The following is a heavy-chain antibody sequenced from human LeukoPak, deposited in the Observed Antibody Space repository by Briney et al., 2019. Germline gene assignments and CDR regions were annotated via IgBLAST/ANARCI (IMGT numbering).Heavy chain of an antibody. CDR2: INPNSGGT. D-gene: IGHD2-2*02. V-gene: IGHV1-2*02. CDR1: GYTFTGYY. CDR3: ARDPIVVVPAAISKKTQENWFDP. J-gene: IGHJ5*02. Sequence: ASVKVSCKASGYTFTGYYMHWVRQPPGQGLEWMGWINPNSGGTNYAQKFQGRVTMTRDTSISTAYMELSRLRSDDTAVYYCARDPIVVVPAAISKKTQENWFDPWGQGTLVTVSS.